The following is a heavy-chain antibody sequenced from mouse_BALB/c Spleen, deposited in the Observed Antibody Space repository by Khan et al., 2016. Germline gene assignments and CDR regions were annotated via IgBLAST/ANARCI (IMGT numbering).Heavy chain of an antibody. CDR1: GYTFTNYG. D-gene: IGHD2-3*01. Sequence: QIQLVQSGPELKKPGETVKISCKASGYTFTNYGMNWVKQAPGKGLKWMGWINTYTGEPTYADDFKGRFAFSLETSTSTAYLQINNLKNEDTATYFCSSIYVGYYVGLYYAMDYWVQGTSVTVSS. J-gene: IGHJ4*01. CDR2: INTYTGEP. CDR3: SSIYVGYYVGLYYAMDY. V-gene: IGHV9-3-1*01.